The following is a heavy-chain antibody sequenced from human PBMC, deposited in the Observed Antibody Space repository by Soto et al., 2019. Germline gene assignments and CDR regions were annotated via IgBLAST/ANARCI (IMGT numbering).Heavy chain of an antibody. CDR2: INHSGST. CDR3: ARGPPYYDFWSGFSYYFDY. Sequence: ASETLSLTCAVYGGSFSGYYWSWIRQPPGKXLEWIGEINHSGSTNYNPSLKSRVTISVDTSKNQFSLKLSSVTAADTAVYYCARGPPYYDFWSGFSYYFDYWGQGTLVTVSS. V-gene: IGHV4-34*01. D-gene: IGHD3-3*01. CDR1: GGSFSGYY. J-gene: IGHJ4*02.